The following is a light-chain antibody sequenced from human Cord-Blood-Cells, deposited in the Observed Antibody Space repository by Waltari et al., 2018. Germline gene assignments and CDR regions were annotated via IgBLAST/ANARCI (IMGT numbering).Light chain of an antibody. CDR1: TSYVGGYNY. CDR3: SSYTSGSTYV. J-gene: IGLJ1*01. Sequence: QSALTQPASVSGSPAQSITISYTGTTSYVGGYNYVSWYQQHPGKAPNLIMYDASNRSSCVSNRLSGSKSGNTASLTISELQAEDEADYYCSSYTSGSTYVFGTGTKVTVL. V-gene: IGLV2-14*03. CDR2: DAS.